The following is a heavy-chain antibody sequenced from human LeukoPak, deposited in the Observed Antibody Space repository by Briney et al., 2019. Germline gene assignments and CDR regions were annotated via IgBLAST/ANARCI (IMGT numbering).Heavy chain of an antibody. CDR3: AKDWHYDSSGYYYGSFDY. J-gene: IGHJ4*02. CDR1: GFTFSSYA. V-gene: IGHV3-23*01. Sequence: GGSLRLSCAASGFTFSSYAMSWVRQAPGKGLEWVSAISGSGGSTYYADSVKGRFTISRDNSKNTLYLQMNSLRAEDTAVYYCAKDWHYDSSGYYYGSFDYWGQGTLVTVSS. D-gene: IGHD3-22*01. CDR2: ISGSGGST.